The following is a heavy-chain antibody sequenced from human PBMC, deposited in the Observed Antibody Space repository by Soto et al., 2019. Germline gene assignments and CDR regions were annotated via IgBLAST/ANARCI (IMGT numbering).Heavy chain of an antibody. Sequence: PGGSLRLSCAASGFTFSSYSMNWVRQAPGKGLEWVSSISSSSSYIYYADSVKGRFTISRDNAKNSLYLQMNSLRAEDTAVYYCSRDNSSGWYSFYYYYYMDVWGKGTTVTVSS. D-gene: IGHD6-19*01. CDR2: ISSSSSYI. J-gene: IGHJ6*03. CDR1: GFTFSSYS. V-gene: IGHV3-21*01. CDR3: SRDNSSGWYSFYYYYYMDV.